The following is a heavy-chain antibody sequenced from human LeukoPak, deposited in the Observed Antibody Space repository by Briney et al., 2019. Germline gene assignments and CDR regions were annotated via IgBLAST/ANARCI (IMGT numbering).Heavy chain of an antibody. V-gene: IGHV3-74*01. J-gene: IGHJ4*02. CDR3: ARDMATVVTPTWDY. Sequence: GGSLRLSYAASGFTFSEYWMHWVRQAPGKGLEWVSRINSDGSRITYADSVKGRFTISRDDAKNSLYLQMNSLRAEDTAVYYCARDMATVVTPTWDYWGQGTLVTVSS. D-gene: IGHD4-23*01. CDR2: INSDGSRI. CDR1: GFTFSEYW.